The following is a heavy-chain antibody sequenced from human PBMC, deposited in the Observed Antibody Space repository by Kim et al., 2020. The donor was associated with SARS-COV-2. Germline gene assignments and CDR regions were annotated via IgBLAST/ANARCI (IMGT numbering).Heavy chain of an antibody. CDR1: GFTFSNAW. Sequence: GGSLRLSCAASGFTFSNAWMSWVRQAPGKGLEWVGRIKSKTDGGTTDYAAPVKGLFTISRDDSKTTLYLQMNSLKTEDTAVYYCTTETWLRFLLAVAGRGYWGQRTLVTVSS. CDR2: IKSKTDGGTT. CDR3: TTETWLRFLLAVAGRGY. J-gene: IGHJ4*02. D-gene: IGHD6-19*01. V-gene: IGHV3-15*01.